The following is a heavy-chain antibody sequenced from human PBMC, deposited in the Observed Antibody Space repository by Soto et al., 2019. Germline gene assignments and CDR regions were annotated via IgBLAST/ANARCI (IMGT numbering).Heavy chain of an antibody. Sequence: QVQLVQSGAEVKKPGASVKVSCKASGYTFTGYYMHWVRQAPGQGLEWMGWINPNSGGTNYAQKFQGRVTMTRDTSIRTAYMELSRLRSYDTAVYDCARDLFASRGDCWDYWGQGTLVTVSS. J-gene: IGHJ4*02. CDR3: ARDLFASRGDCWDY. CDR1: GYTFTGYY. V-gene: IGHV1-2*02. CDR2: INPNSGGT. D-gene: IGHD2-21*02.